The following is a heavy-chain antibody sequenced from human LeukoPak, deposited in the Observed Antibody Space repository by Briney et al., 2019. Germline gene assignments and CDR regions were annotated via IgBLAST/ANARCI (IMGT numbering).Heavy chain of an antibody. J-gene: IGHJ4*02. CDR3: ARGLDSSGYPPFDY. D-gene: IGHD3-22*01. Sequence: AGGSLRLSCAASGFTFSSYSMNWVRQAPGKGLEWVSSISSSSSSYIYHADSVKGRFTISRDNAKNSLYLQMNSLRAEDTAVYYCARGLDSSGYPPFDYWGQGTLVTVSS. CDR1: GFTFSSYS. CDR2: ISSSSSSYI. V-gene: IGHV3-21*01.